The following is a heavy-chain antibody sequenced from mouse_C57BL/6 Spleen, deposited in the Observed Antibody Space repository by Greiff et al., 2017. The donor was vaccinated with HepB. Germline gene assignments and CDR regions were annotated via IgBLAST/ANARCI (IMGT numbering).Heavy chain of an antibody. J-gene: IGHJ2*01. CDR3: ARRDLGGNYFDY. CDR2: ISSGSSTI. D-gene: IGHD1-1*02. CDR1: GFTFSDYG. V-gene: IGHV5-17*01. Sequence: EVKLMESGGGLVKPGGSLKLSCAASGFTFSDYGMHWVRQAPEKGLEWVAYISSGSSTIYYADTVKGRFTISRDNAKNTLFLQMTSLRSEDTAMYYCARRDLGGNYFDYWGQGTTLTVSS.